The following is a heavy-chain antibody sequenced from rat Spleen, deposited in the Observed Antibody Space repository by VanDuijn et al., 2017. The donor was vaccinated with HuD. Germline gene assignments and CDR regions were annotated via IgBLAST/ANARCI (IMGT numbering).Heavy chain of an antibody. CDR2: ISSGGGDT. J-gene: IGHJ3*01. CDR1: GFTFSNYH. D-gene: IGHD1-11*01. V-gene: IGHV5-25*01. Sequence: EVQLVESDGGLVQPGRSLKLSCAASGFTFSNYHMAWVRQAPTKGLEWVASISSGGGDTYYRDSVKGRFTISRDIAKSILFLEMDRLRSEDTATYYCARPTEGIAWFVYWGQGTLVTVSS. CDR3: ARPTEGIAWFVY.